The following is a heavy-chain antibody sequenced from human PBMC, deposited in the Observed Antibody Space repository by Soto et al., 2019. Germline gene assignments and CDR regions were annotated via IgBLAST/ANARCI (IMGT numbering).Heavy chain of an antibody. D-gene: IGHD6-19*01. J-gene: IGHJ6*02. V-gene: IGHV1-2*04. CDR3: AKYIAVAAQRDYYYGMDV. Sequence: ASVKVSCKASGYTFTGYYMHWVRQAPGQGLEWMGWINPNSGGTNYAQKFQGWVTMTRDTSISTAYMELSRLRSDDTAVYYCAKYIAVAAQRDYYYGMDVWGQGTTVTVSS. CDR2: INPNSGGT. CDR1: GYTFTGYY.